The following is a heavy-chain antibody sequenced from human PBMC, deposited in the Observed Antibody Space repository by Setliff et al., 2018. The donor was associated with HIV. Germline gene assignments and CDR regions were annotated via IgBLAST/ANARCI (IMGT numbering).Heavy chain of an antibody. D-gene: IGHD3-3*01. CDR3: ASGNNDLESFDY. V-gene: IGHV4-4*07. CDR2: IYASGKT. CDR1: GDSLNTYY. J-gene: IGHJ4*02. Sequence: PSETLSLTCNVSGDSLNTYYWSWIRQSGGKGLEWIGRIYASGKTTFNPSLKSRVRMSVDTSKNQFSLKLTSVTASDTAVYYCASGNNDLESFDYWGQGALVTVSS.